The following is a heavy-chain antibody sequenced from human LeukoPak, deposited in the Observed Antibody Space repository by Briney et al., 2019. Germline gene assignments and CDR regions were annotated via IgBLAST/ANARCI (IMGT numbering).Heavy chain of an antibody. CDR1: GFTFSSYG. Sequence: RGSLRLSCAASGFTFSSYGMSWVRQAPGKGLEWVSAISGSGGSTYYADSVKGRFTISRDNSKNTLYLQMNSLRAEDTAVYFCAKDQSYDSSGVFDYWGQGTLVTVSS. J-gene: IGHJ4*02. V-gene: IGHV3-23*01. CDR3: AKDQSYDSSGVFDY. CDR2: ISGSGGST. D-gene: IGHD3-22*01.